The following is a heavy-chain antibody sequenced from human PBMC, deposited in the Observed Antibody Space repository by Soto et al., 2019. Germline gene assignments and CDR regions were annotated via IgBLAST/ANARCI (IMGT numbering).Heavy chain of an antibody. CDR3: ARDARYYDSSGYYSNWFDP. Sequence: GSLRLSCAASGFTFSSYGMHWVRQAPGKGLEWVAVIWYDGSNKYYADSVKGRFTISRDNSKNTLYLQMNSLRAEDTAVYYCARDARYYDSSGYYSNWFDPWGQGTLVTVSS. D-gene: IGHD3-22*01. CDR2: IWYDGSNK. CDR1: GFTFSSYG. V-gene: IGHV3-33*01. J-gene: IGHJ5*02.